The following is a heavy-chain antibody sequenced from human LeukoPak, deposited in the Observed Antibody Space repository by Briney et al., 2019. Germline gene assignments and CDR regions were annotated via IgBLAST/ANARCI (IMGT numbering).Heavy chain of an antibody. D-gene: IGHD5-18*01. CDR3: ARAQGGYSYGYGDY. CDR1: GFAFSTYE. V-gene: IGHV3-48*03. J-gene: IGHJ4*02. CDR2: ISSSGSPI. Sequence: QPGGSLRLSCAAFGFAFSTYEMIWVRQAPGKGLEWLSYISSSGSPIYYADSLKGRLTISRDNAKTSLYLQMNSLRAEDTAVYYCARAQGGYSYGYGDYWGQGTLVTVSS.